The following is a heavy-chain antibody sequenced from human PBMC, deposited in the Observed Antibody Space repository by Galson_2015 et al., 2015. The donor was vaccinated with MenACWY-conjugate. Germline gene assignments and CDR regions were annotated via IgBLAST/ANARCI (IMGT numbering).Heavy chain of an antibody. Sequence: SVKVSCKASGPTFGNYDMHWLRQAPGQRLEYMGWINVGSGTTRSSQKFQDRVTIITDTSANTAYMELSSLRSEDTAVYFCARAHLGYGYDYFDPRGQGTLVAVS. CDR2: INVGSGTT. J-gene: IGHJ5*02. D-gene: IGHD5-18*01. CDR1: GPTFGNYD. V-gene: IGHV1-3*01. CDR3: ARAHLGYGYDYFDP.